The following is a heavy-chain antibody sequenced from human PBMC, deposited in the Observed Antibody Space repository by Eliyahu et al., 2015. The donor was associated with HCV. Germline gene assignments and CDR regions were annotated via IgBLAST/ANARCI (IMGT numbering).Heavy chain of an antibody. V-gene: IGHV1-69*01. J-gene: IGHJ1*01. D-gene: IGHD5/OR15-5a*01. CDR2: ILXVFGSS. CDR3: ATVRASVTHRAEYFQH. CDR1: GGTXRXLX. Sequence: QVQLEQSGAEVKQPGSSVKVSCKASGGTXRXLXINWVRQAPGQGLEWMGRILXVFGSSNYAQKFQGRVSITADESTATAYLELNSLTSDDTAIFYCATVRASVTHRAEYFQHWGQGTLVTVS.